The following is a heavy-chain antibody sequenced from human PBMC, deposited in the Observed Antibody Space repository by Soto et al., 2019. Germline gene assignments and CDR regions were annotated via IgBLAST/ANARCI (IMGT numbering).Heavy chain of an antibody. CDR1: GFTFSTYW. J-gene: IGHJ5*02. D-gene: IGHD1-26*01. CDR3: AKVVGATSGWFDP. Sequence: GSLRLSCAASGFTFSTYWMSWVRQAPGKGLEWVANIKPDGSQKWYVDSVKGRFTISRDNAKNSLYLQMNSLRAEDTALYYCAKVVGATSGWFDPWGQGTLVTVSS. V-gene: IGHV3-7*05. CDR2: IKPDGSQK.